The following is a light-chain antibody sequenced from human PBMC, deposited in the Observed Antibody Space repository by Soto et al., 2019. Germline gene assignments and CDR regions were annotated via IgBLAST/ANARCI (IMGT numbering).Light chain of an antibody. J-gene: IGLJ3*02. V-gene: IGLV2-14*01. Sequence: QSALTQPASVSGSPGQSITIACTGTSRDVGRYHYVSWYQQHPGKAPKLMIYEVSNRPSGVSNRFFGSKSGNTASLTISGLRAEDEADYYCTSFTTTNIWVFGGGTKVTVL. CDR1: SRDVGRYHY. CDR2: EVS. CDR3: TSFTTTNIWV.